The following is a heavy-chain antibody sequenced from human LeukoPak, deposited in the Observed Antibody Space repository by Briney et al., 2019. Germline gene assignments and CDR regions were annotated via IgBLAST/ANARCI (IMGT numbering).Heavy chain of an antibody. CDR1: GYTFTSYD. CDR3: AVPAAPMGWFDP. Sequence: ASVKVSCKASGYTFTSYDINWVRQATGQALEWMGWMNPNSGNTGYAQKFQGRGTMTRNTSISTAYMELSSLRSEDTDVYYCAVPAAPMGWFDPWGQGTLVTVSS. D-gene: IGHD2-2*01. J-gene: IGHJ5*02. CDR2: MNPNSGNT. V-gene: IGHV1-8*01.